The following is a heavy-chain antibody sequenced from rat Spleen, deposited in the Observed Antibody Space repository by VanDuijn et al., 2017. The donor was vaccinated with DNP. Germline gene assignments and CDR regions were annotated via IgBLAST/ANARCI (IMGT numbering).Heavy chain of an antibody. Sequence: EVQLQESGPGLVKPSQSLPLTCSVTGYSITSNYWAWFRKFPGNKMEWLGFISYSGSASYNPSTKSRISITRDTSKNQFFLQVNSVTTWDTPTYSCARLGTEGFTYWGQGTLVPVSS. V-gene: IGHV3-1*01. J-gene: IGHJ3*01. D-gene: IGHD1-5*01. CDR2: ISYSGSA. CDR3: ARLGTEGFTY. CDR1: GYSITSNY.